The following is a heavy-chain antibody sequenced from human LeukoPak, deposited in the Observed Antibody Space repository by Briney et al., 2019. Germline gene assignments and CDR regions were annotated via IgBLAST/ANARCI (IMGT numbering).Heavy chain of an antibody. V-gene: IGHV1-69*04. CDR1: GGTFSSYT. CDR2: IIPIPGIA. D-gene: IGHD2-2*01. J-gene: IGHJ5*02. CDR3: ARDGHCSSTSCPS. Sequence: SVKVSCKASGGTFSSYTISWVRQAPGQGLEWMGRIIPIPGIANYAQKFQGRVTITADKSTSTAYMELSSLRSEDTAVYYCARDGHCSSTSCPSWGQGTLVTVSS.